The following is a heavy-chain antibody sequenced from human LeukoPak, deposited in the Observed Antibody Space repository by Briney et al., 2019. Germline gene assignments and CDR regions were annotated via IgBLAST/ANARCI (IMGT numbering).Heavy chain of an antibody. CDR3: ARGEGYSNYANWFDP. CDR1: GGSFSGYY. D-gene: IGHD4-11*01. J-gene: IGHJ5*02. CDR2: INHSGST. V-gene: IGHV4-34*01. Sequence: PSETLSLTCAVYGGSFSGYYWSWIRQPPGKGLEWIGEINHSGSTNYNPSLKSRVTISVDTSKNQFSLKLSSVTAADTAVYYCARGEGYSNYANWFDPWGQGTLVTVSS.